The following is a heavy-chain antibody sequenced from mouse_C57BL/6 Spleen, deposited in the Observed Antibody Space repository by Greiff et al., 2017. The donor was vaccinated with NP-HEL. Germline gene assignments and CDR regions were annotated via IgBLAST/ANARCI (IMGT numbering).Heavy chain of an antibody. CDR1: GYAFSSSW. CDR3: ARGRYYGNYENWYFDV. J-gene: IGHJ1*03. D-gene: IGHD2-1*01. Sequence: QVQLKESGPELVKPGASVKISCKASGYAFSSSWMNWVKQRPGKGLEWIGRIYPGDGDTNYNGKFKGKATLTADKSSSTAYMQLSSLTSEDSAVYFCARGRYYGNYENWYFDVWGTGTTVTVSS. V-gene: IGHV1-82*01. CDR2: IYPGDGDT.